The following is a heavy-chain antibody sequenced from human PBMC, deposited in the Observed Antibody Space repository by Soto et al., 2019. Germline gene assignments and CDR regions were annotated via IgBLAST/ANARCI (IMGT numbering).Heavy chain of an antibody. D-gene: IGHD1-26*01. CDR2: IYYTGTT. Sequence: QVQLQESGPGLVKPSETLSLTCTVSGGSISTYYWSWFRQPPGKRLEWIASIYYTGTTNYNPSLSSRATITLDTSKNQFSRRLRFVTAADTAVYYCARRATTTTPYTWFDPWGQGTLVTVSS. J-gene: IGHJ5*02. CDR1: GGSISTYY. CDR3: ARRATTTTPYTWFDP. V-gene: IGHV4-59*01.